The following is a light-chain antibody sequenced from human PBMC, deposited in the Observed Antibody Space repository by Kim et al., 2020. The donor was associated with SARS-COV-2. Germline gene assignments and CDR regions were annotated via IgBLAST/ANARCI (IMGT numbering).Light chain of an antibody. V-gene: IGLV1-44*01. J-gene: IGLJ3*02. Sequence: GQRVTISCPGSRSNIGSNTVNWYQQFPGKAPTLLIFDNDQRPSGVPARFSGSKSGTSASLAISGLQSDDEADYSCAAWDDSLNGWVFGGGTQLTVL. CDR2: DND. CDR3: AAWDDSLNGWV. CDR1: RSNIGSNT.